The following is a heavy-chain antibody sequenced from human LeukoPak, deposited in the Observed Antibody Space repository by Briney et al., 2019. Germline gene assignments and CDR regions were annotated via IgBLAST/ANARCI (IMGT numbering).Heavy chain of an antibody. Sequence: PSETLSLTCTVSGGSIRSYHRSWIRQPAGKGLEWIGRTQTSGSTNYNPSLKSRVTVSVDNSNNQFSLRLTSVTAADTAVYYCARDASRYCSGGSCNPGWFDPWGQGILVIVSS. CDR1: GGSIRSYH. J-gene: IGHJ5*02. CDR3: ARDASRYCSGGSCNPGWFDP. CDR2: TQTSGST. V-gene: IGHV4-4*07. D-gene: IGHD2-15*01.